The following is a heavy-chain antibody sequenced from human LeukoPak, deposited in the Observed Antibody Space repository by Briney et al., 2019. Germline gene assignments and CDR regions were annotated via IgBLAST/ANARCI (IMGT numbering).Heavy chain of an antibody. D-gene: IGHD6-25*01. V-gene: IGHV3-7*01. Sequence: PGGSLRLSCAASGFTFTTYWMSWVRQAPGKGLEWVANINQDGTEKYYVDSVKGRFTISRDNAKNSLYLQMNSLRAEDTAVYYCAKDQRYYFDYWGQGTLVTVSS. J-gene: IGHJ4*02. CDR1: GFTFTTYW. CDR3: AKDQRYYFDY. CDR2: INQDGTEK.